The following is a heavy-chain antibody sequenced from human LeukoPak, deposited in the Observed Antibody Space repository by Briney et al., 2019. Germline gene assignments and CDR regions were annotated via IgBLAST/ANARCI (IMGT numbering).Heavy chain of an antibody. CDR3: AKVLLWFGESYYFDY. D-gene: IGHD3-10*01. CDR2: IRYDGSNK. Sequence: PGGSLRLSCAAPGFTFSSYGMHWVRQAPGKGLEWVAFIRYDGSNKYYADSVKGRFTISRDNSKNTLYLQMNSLRAEDTAVYYCAKVLLWFGESYYFDYWGQGTLVTVSS. V-gene: IGHV3-30*02. CDR1: GFTFSSYG. J-gene: IGHJ4*02.